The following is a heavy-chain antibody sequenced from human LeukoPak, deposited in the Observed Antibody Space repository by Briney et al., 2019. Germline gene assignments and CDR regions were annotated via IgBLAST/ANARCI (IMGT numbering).Heavy chain of an antibody. D-gene: IGHD2-15*01. CDR3: ARLLGYCSGDSCYGMDV. V-gene: IGHV5-10-1*01. J-gene: IGHJ6*02. Sequence: GESLKISCQGSGYSFASYWISWVRQMPGKGLEWMGRIDPSDSYTNYSPSFQGHVTISADRSISTAYLQWSTLTAPDTAIYYCARLLGYCSGDSCYGMDVWGQGTTVIVSS. CDR1: GYSFASYW. CDR2: IDPSDSYT.